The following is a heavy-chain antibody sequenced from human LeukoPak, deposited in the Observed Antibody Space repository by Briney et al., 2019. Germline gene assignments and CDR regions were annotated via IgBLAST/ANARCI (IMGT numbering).Heavy chain of an antibody. J-gene: IGHJ4*02. CDR1: GGPFSGYY. V-gene: IGHV4-34*01. D-gene: IGHD3-3*01. Sequence: PSETLSLTCAVYGGPFSGYYWSWIRQPPGKGLEWIGEINHSGSTNYNPSLKSRVTISVDTSKNQFSLKLSSVTAADTAVYYCARARGVRITIFGVVRYYFDYWGQGTLVTVSS. CDR3: ARARGVRITIFGVVRYYFDY. CDR2: INHSGST.